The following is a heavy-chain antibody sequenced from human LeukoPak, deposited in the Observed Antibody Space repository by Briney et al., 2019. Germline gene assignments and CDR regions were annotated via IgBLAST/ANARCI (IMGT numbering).Heavy chain of an antibody. D-gene: IGHD2-8*01. J-gene: IGHJ6*03. CDR2: ISSSSSTI. CDR1: GFTFSSYS. CDR3: AKDRCSNGIGCYYYYMDV. Sequence: GALRLSCAASGFTFSSYSMNWVRQAPGKGLEWVSYISSSSSTIYYADSVKGRFTISRDNAKNSLYLQMNSLRAEDTAVYYCAKDRCSNGIGCYYYYMDVWGKGTTVTISS. V-gene: IGHV3-48*01.